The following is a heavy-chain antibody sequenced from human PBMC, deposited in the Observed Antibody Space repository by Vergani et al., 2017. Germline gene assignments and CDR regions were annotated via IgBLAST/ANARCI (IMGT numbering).Heavy chain of an antibody. J-gene: IGHJ4*02. CDR2: SYYSGST. V-gene: IGHV4-39*07. D-gene: IGHD6-13*01. Sequence: QLQLQESGSGVVKPSETLSLTCTVSGGSISSTTYYWGWIRQPPGKGLEWIGRSYYSGSTYYNPSLKSRGTISVDTSKNQFSLKTSAVTAADTAVYYCAKGGGDNIAAHLFDYWGQGTLVTVSS. CDR3: AKGGGDNIAAHLFDY. CDR1: GGSISSTTYY.